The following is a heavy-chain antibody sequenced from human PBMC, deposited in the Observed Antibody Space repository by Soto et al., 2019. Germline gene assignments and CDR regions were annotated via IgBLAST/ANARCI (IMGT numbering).Heavy chain of an antibody. Sequence: EVQLGESGGGLVQPGGSLKLSCAASGFTFSDSTMHWVRQASGKGLEWVGRIRNKADSYATVYAASVKGRFTISRDDSKNMAYLQMNSVKTEDTAVYYCSGPIRSVGPWGQGTLVTVSS. CDR2: IRNKADSYAT. J-gene: IGHJ5*02. V-gene: IGHV3-73*01. CDR1: GFTFSDST. CDR3: SGPIRSVGP.